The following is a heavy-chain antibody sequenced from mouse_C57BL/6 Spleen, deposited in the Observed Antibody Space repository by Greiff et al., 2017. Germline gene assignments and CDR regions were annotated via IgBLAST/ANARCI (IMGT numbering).Heavy chain of an antibody. CDR1: GFTFSSYA. CDR3: ARAYGSSYIAMDY. J-gene: IGHJ4*01. D-gene: IGHD1-1*01. V-gene: IGHV5-4*01. Sequence: EVQRVESGGGLVKPGGSLKLSCAASGFTFSSYAMSWVRQTPEKRLEWVATISDGGSYTYYPDNVKGRFTISRDNAKNNLYLQMSHLKSEDTAMYYCARAYGSSYIAMDYWGQGTSVTVSS. CDR2: ISDGGSYT.